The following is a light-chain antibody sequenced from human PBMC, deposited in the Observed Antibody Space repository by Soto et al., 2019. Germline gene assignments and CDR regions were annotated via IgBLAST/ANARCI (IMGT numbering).Light chain of an antibody. CDR3: CSYAGTYSPV. V-gene: IGLV2-11*01. Sequence: QSALTQPPSVSGSPGQSVTISCTGTSSDVGAYNFVSWYQQYPDKAPKLIIFDVSARPSGVPDRFSGSKSGNTASLTISGLQADDEADYYCCSYAGTYSPVLGGGTKLTVL. J-gene: IGLJ2*01. CDR2: DVS. CDR1: SSDVGAYNF.